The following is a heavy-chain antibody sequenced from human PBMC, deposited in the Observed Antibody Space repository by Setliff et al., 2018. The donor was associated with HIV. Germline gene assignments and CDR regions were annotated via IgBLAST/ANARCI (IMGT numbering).Heavy chain of an antibody. D-gene: IGHD2-2*01. V-gene: IGHV3-23*01. Sequence: GGSLRLSCKATGFRFSLYAMSWVRQAPGKGLEWVSSISGSGRKTYYGDSVKGRFTSSRDKSWDTVDLQMNTLRAEDTAVYYCAKVPLFVVVPAALGGMDVWGQGTTVTVSS. J-gene: IGHJ6*02. CDR3: AKVPLFVVVPAALGGMDV. CDR1: GFRFSLYA. CDR2: ISGSGRKT.